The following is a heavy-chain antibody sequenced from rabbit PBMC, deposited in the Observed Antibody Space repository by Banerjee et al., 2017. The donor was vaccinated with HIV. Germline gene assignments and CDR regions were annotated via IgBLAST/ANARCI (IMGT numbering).Heavy chain of an antibody. CDR1: GIDFSRSFW. D-gene: IGHD8-1*01. CDR3: ARGWSGSSYSGL. CDR2: IYPIYGAT. V-gene: IGHV1S43*01. J-gene: IGHJ6*01. Sequence: QQQLEESGGGLVKPGGTLTLTCKASGIDFSRSFWISWVRQTPGKGLEWIGCIYPIYGATDYASWVNGRFTVSLDNAQNTVFLQMTSLTAADTATYFCARGWSGSSYSGLWGPGTLVTVS.